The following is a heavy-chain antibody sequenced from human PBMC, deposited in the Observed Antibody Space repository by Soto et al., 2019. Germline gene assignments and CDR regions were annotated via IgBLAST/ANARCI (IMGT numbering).Heavy chain of an antibody. Sequence: QVQLVQSGAEVKKPGSSVKVSCKASGGTFSSYTISWVRQAPGQGLEWMGRIIPILGIANYAQKFQGRVTISADKSKNTAYKEQGQLKTEDTAVSFWERGRTPVVADNGPGVDYWGQGTLVTVSS. D-gene: IGHD2-15*01. CDR2: IIPILGIA. CDR3: ERGRTPVVADNGPGVDY. V-gene: IGHV1-69*02. J-gene: IGHJ4*02. CDR1: GGTFSSYT.